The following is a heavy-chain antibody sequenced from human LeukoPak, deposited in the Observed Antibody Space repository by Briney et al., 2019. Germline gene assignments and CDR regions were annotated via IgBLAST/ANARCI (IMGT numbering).Heavy chain of an antibody. CDR1: GGSISSYY. V-gene: IGHV4-59*08. D-gene: IGHD2-21*02. Sequence: SETLSLTCTVSGGSISSYYWSWIRQPPGKGLEWIGYIYYSGSTNYNPSLKSRVTISVDTSKNQFSLKLSSVTAADTAVYYCARHRAGPRRAAYCGGDCFDAFDIWGQGTMVTVSS. CDR2: IYYSGST. J-gene: IGHJ3*02. CDR3: ARHRAGPRRAAYCGGDCFDAFDI.